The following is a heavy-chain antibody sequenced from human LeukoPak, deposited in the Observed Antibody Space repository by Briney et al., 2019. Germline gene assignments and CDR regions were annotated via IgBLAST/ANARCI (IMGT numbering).Heavy chain of an antibody. CDR1: GGTFSSCA. Sequence: SVKVSCKASGGTFSSCAISWVRQAPGQGLEWMGGIIPLFGTANYAQKFQGRVTITADESTSTAYMELSSLRSEDTAVYYCARDDSAGTAFDIWGQGTMVTVSS. J-gene: IGHJ3*02. CDR3: ARDDSAGTAFDI. V-gene: IGHV1-69*13. CDR2: IIPLFGTA. D-gene: IGHD3-10*01.